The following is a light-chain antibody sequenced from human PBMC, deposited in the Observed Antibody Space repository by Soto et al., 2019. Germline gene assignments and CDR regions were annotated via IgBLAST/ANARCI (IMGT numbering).Light chain of an antibody. Sequence: EIVLTQSPGTLSLSPGERATLSCRASQSVSSSYLAWYQQKPGQAPRLLIYGASSRATGIPDRFSGSGSGTDFTLTISRREPEDFAVYYCQQYGSSPPTATFGQGTKLEIK. CDR2: GAS. CDR3: QQYGSSPPTAT. V-gene: IGKV3-20*01. CDR1: QSVSSSY. J-gene: IGKJ2*01.